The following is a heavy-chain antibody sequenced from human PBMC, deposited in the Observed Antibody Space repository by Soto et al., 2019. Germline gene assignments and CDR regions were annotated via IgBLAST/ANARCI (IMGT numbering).Heavy chain of an antibody. Sequence: ESGGGLIQPGGSLRLSCAVSGFTVSNNYMSWVRQAPGKGLEGVSVIYSGGYTAYGDSVKGRFTISRDNSKNTLYPQMNSLGAADPAFFFWGANPGGGGYWGQGTLVTVSS. CDR1: GFTVSNNY. CDR2: IYSGGYT. CDR3: GANPGGGGY. J-gene: IGHJ4*02. V-gene: IGHV3-53*01. D-gene: IGHD3-10*01.